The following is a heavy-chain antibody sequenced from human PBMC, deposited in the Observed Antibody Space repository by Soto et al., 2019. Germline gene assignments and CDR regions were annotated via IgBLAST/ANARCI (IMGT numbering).Heavy chain of an antibody. CDR2: IIPILGIA. Sequence: QVQLVQSGAEVKKPGSSVKVSCKASGGTFSSYTISWVRQAPGQGLEWMGRIIPILGIANYAQKLQGRVTITADKSTSTAYMELSSLRSEDTAVYYCARDTEGYCSSTSCSTPYYYYMDVWGKGTTVTVSS. CDR1: GGTFSSYT. D-gene: IGHD2-2*02. CDR3: ARDTEGYCSSTSCSTPYYYYMDV. V-gene: IGHV1-69*08. J-gene: IGHJ6*03.